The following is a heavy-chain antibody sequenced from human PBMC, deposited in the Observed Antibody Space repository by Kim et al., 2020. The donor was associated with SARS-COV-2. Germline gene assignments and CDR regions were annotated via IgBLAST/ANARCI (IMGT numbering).Heavy chain of an antibody. CDR2: IRSKANSYET. Sequence: GGSLRLSCAASGFTFSGSAMHWVRQAPGKGLEWVGRIRSKANSYETAYAASVRGRITSSRDDSKNMGYLQMNSLQTEDTAVYYCTCRWWLFNSPSGGGSSSLYAPYYYYGLAVWGQGPTVTVSS. CDR1: GFTFSGSA. D-gene: IGHD2-15*01. CDR3: TCRWWLFNSPSGGGSSSLYAPYYYYGLAV. V-gene: IGHV3-73*01. J-gene: IGHJ6*02.